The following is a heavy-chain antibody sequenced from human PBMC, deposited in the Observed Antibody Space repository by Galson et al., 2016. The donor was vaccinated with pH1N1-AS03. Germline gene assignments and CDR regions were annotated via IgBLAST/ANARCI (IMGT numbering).Heavy chain of an antibody. D-gene: IGHD3-10*01. CDR3: ARHYYAEVDYYYYGMDV. Sequence: SETLSLTCAVYGGSISDYYWTWIRQAPGKGLEWIGEINHSRDTTYNPSLESRVTISVDTPKNQFSLKLSSVTAADTAVYYCARHYYAEVDYYYYGMDVWGQGTTVTVSS. CDR1: GGSISDYY. V-gene: IGHV4-34*01. CDR2: INHSRDT. J-gene: IGHJ6*02.